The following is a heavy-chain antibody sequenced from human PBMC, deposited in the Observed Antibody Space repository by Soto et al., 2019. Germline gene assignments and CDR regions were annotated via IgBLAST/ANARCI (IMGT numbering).Heavy chain of an antibody. CDR3: ARGQRSSDWFHX. Sequence: SETLSLTCTVSGGAISTYYWTWIRQPAGKGLEWILRIYSSGSTKYNPSLQSLVTMSLDTSNNQFSLRLTSVTAADTAVYYCARGQRSSDWFHXWGQVTLVTVSX. J-gene: IGHJ5*02. CDR2: IYSSGST. CDR1: GGAISTYY. V-gene: IGHV4-4*07.